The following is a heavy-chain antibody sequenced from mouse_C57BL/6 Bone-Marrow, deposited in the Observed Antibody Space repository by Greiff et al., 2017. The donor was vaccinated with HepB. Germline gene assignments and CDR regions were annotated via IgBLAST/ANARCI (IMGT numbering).Heavy chain of an antibody. J-gene: IGHJ3*01. V-gene: IGHV5-6*02. CDR3: ARRSNYVAY. CDR2: ISSGGSYT. CDR1: GFTFSSYG. D-gene: IGHD2-5*01. Sequence: EVKVVESGGDLVKPGGSLKLSCAASGFTFSSYGMSWVRQTPDKRLEWVATISSGGSYTYYPDSVKGRFTISRDNAKNTLYLQMSSLKSEDTAMYYCARRSNYVAYWGQGTLVTVSA.